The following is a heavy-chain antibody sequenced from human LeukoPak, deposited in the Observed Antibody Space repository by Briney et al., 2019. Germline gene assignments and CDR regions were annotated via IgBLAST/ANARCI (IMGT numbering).Heavy chain of an antibody. CDR3: ARELVLHYAYVWGSYRPIDY. Sequence: GGSLRLSCAASGFTFSSSSMNWVRQAPGKGLEWVSSISTSSIYIYYADSVKGRFTISRDNSKNTLYLQMNSLRAEDTALYYCARELVLHYAYVWGSYRPIDYWGQGTLVTVSS. CDR2: ISTSSIYI. D-gene: IGHD3-16*02. V-gene: IGHV3-21*01. CDR1: GFTFSSSS. J-gene: IGHJ4*02.